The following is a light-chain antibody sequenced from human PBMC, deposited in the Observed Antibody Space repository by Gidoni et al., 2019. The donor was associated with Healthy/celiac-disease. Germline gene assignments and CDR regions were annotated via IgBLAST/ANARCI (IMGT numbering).Light chain of an antibody. CDR1: NSGSKS. V-gene: IGLV3-21*02. CDR3: QVWDSSSDHVV. J-gene: IGLJ2*01. CDR2: AES. Sequence: SYVPTQPPSVSVAPGQTARIPCGGDNSGSKSVHWYQQKPGQAPVLVVYAESDRPSGIPERFSGSNSGNTATLTSSRLEAGEEADYYCQVWDSSSDHVVFGGGTKLTVL.